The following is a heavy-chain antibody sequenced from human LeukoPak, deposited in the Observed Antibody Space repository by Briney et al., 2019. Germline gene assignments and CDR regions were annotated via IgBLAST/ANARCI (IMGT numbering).Heavy chain of an antibody. CDR1: GNYW. J-gene: IGHJ4*02. CDR3: VSFYETY. V-gene: IGHV3-74*01. D-gene: IGHD2/OR15-2a*01. CDR2: INSDGSWT. Sequence: GGSLRLSCAASGNYWMHWVRQASGKGLVWVSHINSDGSWTSYADSVKGRFTISKDNAKNTVYLQMNSLRAEDTAVYYCVSFYETYWGRGTLVTVSS.